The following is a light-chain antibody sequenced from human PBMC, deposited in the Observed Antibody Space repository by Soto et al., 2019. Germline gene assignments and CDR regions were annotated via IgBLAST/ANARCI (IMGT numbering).Light chain of an antibody. CDR2: DVS. V-gene: IGLV2-14*01. CDR3: AAWDDSLNGWV. Sequence: QSALTQPASVSGSPGQSITISCTGTSSDVGGYNYVSWYQQLPGKAPKLMIYDVSDRPSGVSNRFSGSKSGNTASLTISGLQAEDEADYYCAAWDDSLNGWVFGGGTKVTVL. J-gene: IGLJ3*02. CDR1: SSDVGGYNY.